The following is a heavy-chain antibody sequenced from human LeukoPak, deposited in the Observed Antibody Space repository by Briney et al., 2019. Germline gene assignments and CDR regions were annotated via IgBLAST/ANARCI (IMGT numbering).Heavy chain of an antibody. D-gene: IGHD2-21*02. CDR3: ARGVLAYCGGDCYHNWFDP. CDR1: GGTFSSYA. V-gene: IGHV1-69*05. CDR2: IIPIFGTA. J-gene: IGHJ5*02. Sequence: SVKVSCKASGGTFSSYAISWVRQAPGQGLEWMGRIIPIFGTAYYAQKFQGRVTITTDESTSTAYMELSSLRSEDTAVYYCARGVLAYCGGDCYHNWFDPWGQGTLVTVSS.